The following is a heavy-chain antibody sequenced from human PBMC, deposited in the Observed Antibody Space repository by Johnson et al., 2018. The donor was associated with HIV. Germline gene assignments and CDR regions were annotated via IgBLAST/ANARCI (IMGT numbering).Heavy chain of an antibody. V-gene: IGHV3-30-3*01. Sequence: QMQLVESGGGVVQPGRSLRLSCSASGFSFNDYAMHWVRQAPGKGLEWVAVISFDGGAIYYADSVEGRFTISRDNSRDTLSLQMNSLRVEDTALYYCARERRAGVKGAFDIWGQGTMVTVSS. CDR3: ARERRAGVKGAFDI. D-gene: IGHD2-21*01. J-gene: IGHJ3*02. CDR2: ISFDGGAI. CDR1: GFSFNDYA.